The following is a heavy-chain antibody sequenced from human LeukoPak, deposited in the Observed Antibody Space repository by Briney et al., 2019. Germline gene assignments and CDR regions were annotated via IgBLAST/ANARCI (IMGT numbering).Heavy chain of an antibody. CDR1: GGSISSSSYY. Sequence: PSQTLSLTCTVSGGSISSSSYYWGWIRQPPGKGLEWIGSIYYSGSTYYNPSLKSRVTISVDTSKNQFSLKLSSVTAADTAVYYCASGPLGVVVVITPSIYWGQGTLVTVSS. CDR3: ASGPLGVVVVITPSIY. CDR2: IYYSGST. V-gene: IGHV4-39*01. J-gene: IGHJ4*02. D-gene: IGHD3-22*01.